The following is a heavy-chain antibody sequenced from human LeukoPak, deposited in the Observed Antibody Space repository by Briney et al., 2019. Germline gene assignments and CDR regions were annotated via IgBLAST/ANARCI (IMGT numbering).Heavy chain of an antibody. CDR3: ARSERDSSSWYGGYYVDY. CDR2: ISAYNGNT. CDR1: GYTFTSYG. Sequence: ASVKVSCKASGYTFTSYGISWVRQAPGQGLEWMGWISAYNGNTNYAQKLQGRVTMTTDTSTSTAYMELRSLRSDDTAVYYCARSERDSSSWYGGYYVDYWGQGTLVTVSS. J-gene: IGHJ4*02. D-gene: IGHD6-13*01. V-gene: IGHV1-18*01.